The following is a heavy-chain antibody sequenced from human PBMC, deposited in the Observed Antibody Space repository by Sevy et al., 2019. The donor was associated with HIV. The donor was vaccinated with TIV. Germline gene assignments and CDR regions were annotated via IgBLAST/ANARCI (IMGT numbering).Heavy chain of an antibody. CDR2: FRGRGGRT. Sequence: GGSLRLSCAASGFTFISYAMSWVRQAPGKGLEGVSAFRGRGGRTYYADSGKGRFTISRDNSKSTLYLQMNSLRAEDTAVYHCAKDQGYCSSTSCYSDYWGQGTLVTVSS. CDR3: AKDQGYCSSTSCYSDY. J-gene: IGHJ4*02. D-gene: IGHD2-2*01. V-gene: IGHV3-23*01. CDR1: GFTFISYA.